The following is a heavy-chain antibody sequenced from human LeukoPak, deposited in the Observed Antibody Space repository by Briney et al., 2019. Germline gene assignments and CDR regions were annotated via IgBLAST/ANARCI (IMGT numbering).Heavy chain of an antibody. V-gene: IGHV1-69*04. Sequence: SVKVSCKASGGTFSSYAISWVRQAPGQGLEWMGRIIPIFGIANYAQKFQGRVTMTRDTSISTAYMELSRLRSDDTAVYYCARGGYSYGGLDYWGQGTLVTVSS. J-gene: IGHJ4*02. CDR1: GGTFSSYA. CDR2: IIPIFGIA. CDR3: ARGGYSYGGLDY. D-gene: IGHD5-18*01.